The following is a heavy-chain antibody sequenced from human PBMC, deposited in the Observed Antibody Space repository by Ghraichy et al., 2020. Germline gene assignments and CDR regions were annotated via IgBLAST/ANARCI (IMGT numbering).Heavy chain of an antibody. Sequence: GGSLRLSCAASGFTFSSYSMNWVRQAPGKGLEWVSYISSSSSTIYYADSVKGRFTISRDNAKNSLYLQMNSLRAEDTAVYYCARRDPTDLWDYWGQGTLVTVSS. CDR3: ARRDPTDLWDY. J-gene: IGHJ4*02. CDR1: GFTFSSYS. D-gene: IGHD3-3*01. V-gene: IGHV3-48*01. CDR2: ISSSSSTI.